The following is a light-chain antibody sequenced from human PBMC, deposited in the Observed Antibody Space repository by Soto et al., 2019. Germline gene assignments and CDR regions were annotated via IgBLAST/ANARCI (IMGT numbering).Light chain of an antibody. V-gene: IGKV3-11*01. CDR2: DAS. J-gene: IGKJ2*01. Sequence: EIVLTQSPATLSLSPGERATLSCRASQSVSSYLAWYQQKPGQAPRLLIYDASNRATGIPARFSGSGSGTDFTLTISSLEPEDFGVYYCQQRSNWPPYTFGHGTKRESK. CDR3: QQRSNWPPYT. CDR1: QSVSSY.